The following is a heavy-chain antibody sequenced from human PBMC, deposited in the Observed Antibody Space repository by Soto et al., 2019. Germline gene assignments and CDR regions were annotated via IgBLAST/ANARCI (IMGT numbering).Heavy chain of an antibody. Sequence: QVQLQQWGAGLLKPSETLSLTCAVYGGSFSGYYWSWIHQPPGKGLEWIGEINHSGSTNYNPSLNSRVNISVDTSKNQFSLKLSSVTAADTAVYYCARGRFVSGRPWYFDLWGRGTLVTVSS. D-gene: IGHD3-16*01. J-gene: IGHJ2*01. CDR1: GGSFSGYY. V-gene: IGHV4-34*01. CDR3: ARGRFVSGRPWYFDL. CDR2: INHSGST.